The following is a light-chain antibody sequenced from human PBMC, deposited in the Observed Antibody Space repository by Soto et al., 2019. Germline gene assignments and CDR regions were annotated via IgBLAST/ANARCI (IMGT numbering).Light chain of an antibody. Sequence: QSVLTQPASVSGCPGQSVTISCTGTSSDVGGYDYVSWYQHHPGKAPKLVIYDVTYRPSGVSDRFSGSKSANTASLTISGLQAEDEADYYRSSYTSSSTYVFGTGTKVTVL. V-gene: IGLV2-14*01. CDR3: SSYTSSSTYV. CDR2: DVT. CDR1: SSDVGGYDY. J-gene: IGLJ1*01.